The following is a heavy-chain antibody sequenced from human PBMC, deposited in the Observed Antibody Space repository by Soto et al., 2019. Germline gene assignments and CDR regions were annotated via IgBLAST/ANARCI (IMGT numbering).Heavy chain of an antibody. D-gene: IGHD6-25*01. CDR2: IYYSGST. Sequence: SETLSLTCTVSGGSISSYYWSWIRQPPGKGLGWIGYIYYSGSTNYNPSLKSRVTISVDTSKNQFSLKLSSVTAADTAVYYCARVGGYLDAFDIWGQGTMVTVSS. V-gene: IGHV4-59*01. CDR1: GGSISSYY. CDR3: ARVGGYLDAFDI. J-gene: IGHJ3*02.